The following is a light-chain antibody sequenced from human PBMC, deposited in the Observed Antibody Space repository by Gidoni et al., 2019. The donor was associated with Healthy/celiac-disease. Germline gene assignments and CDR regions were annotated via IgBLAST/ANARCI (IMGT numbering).Light chain of an antibody. CDR2: AAS. J-gene: IGKJ1*01. CDR1: QGISNY. V-gene: IGKV1-27*01. Sequence: DIQMTQSPSSLSASVGDRVTITCRASQGISNYLAWYQQKPGKVPKLLIYAASTLQSGVPARFSGSGSGTDFTLTISSLQPEDVATYYCQKYNSAPWTFXQXTKVEIK. CDR3: QKYNSAPWT.